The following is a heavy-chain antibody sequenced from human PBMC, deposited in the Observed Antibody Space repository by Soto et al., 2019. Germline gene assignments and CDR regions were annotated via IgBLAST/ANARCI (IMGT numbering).Heavy chain of an antibody. CDR1: GGSISNYH. D-gene: IGHD3-10*01. CDR3: VRGPTNYYGSGSRAHFDY. CDR2: IYCSGST. Sequence: SETLSLTCTVSGGSISNYHWSWIRQPPGKGLEWIAYIYCSGSTNYNPSLKSRVTISVDTSKNQFSLNLNSVTAADTAVYYCVRGPTNYYGSGSRAHFDYWGQGTLVTVSS. J-gene: IGHJ4*02. V-gene: IGHV4-59*01.